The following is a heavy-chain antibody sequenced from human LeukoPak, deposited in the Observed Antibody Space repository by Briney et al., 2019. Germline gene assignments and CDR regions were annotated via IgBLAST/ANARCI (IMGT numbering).Heavy chain of an antibody. CDR1: GYTFTGYY. V-gene: IGHV1-2*02. CDR2: INPNSGGT. D-gene: IGHD3-22*01. Sequence: ASVKVSCKASGYTFTGYYMHWVRQAPGQGLEWMGWINPNSGGTNYAQKFQGRVTMTRDTSISTAYVELSRLRSDDTAVYYCAKNYYDSSGYYPYFDYWGQGTLVTVSS. J-gene: IGHJ4*02. CDR3: AKNYYDSSGYYPYFDY.